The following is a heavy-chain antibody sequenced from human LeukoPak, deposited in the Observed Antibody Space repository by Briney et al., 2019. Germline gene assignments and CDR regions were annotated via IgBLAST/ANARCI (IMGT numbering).Heavy chain of an antibody. CDR3: ARDNLRSNWFDP. CDR2: IKTDGSEK. J-gene: IGHJ5*02. V-gene: IGHV3-7*01. Sequence: GGSLRLSCVASGFTFSTYWMSWVRQLPGKGLEWVANIKTDGSEKYYVDSVKGRFTISRDNAKNSLYLQMNSLRAEDTAVYYCARDNLRSNWFDPWGQGTLVTVSS. D-gene: IGHD5/OR15-5a*01. CDR1: GFTFSTYW.